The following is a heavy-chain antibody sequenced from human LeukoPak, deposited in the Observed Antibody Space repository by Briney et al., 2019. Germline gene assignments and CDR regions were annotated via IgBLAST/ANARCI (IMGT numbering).Heavy chain of an antibody. V-gene: IGHV4-59*08. Sequence: SETLSLTCTVSGGSISSYYWSWIRQPPGKGLEWIGYIYYSGSTNYNPSLKSRVTISVDTSKNQFSLNLNSVTAADTAVYYCAKSRSSTWYLFDYWGQGTLVTVSS. CDR2: IYYSGST. D-gene: IGHD6-13*01. J-gene: IGHJ4*02. CDR3: AKSRSSTWYLFDY. CDR1: GGSISSYY.